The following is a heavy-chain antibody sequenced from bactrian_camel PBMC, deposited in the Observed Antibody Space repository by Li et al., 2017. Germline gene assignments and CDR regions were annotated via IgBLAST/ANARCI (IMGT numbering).Heavy chain of an antibody. D-gene: IGHD6*01. CDR3: AEGRGSRGEHCYSLNY. CDR1: RKVYIRSC. CDR2: IYTGDGRT. V-gene: IGHV3S54*01. Sequence: HVQLVESGGGSVQAGGNLTLSCTTSRKVYIRSCMGWFRQAPGKEREGVAAIYTGDGRTRYGDFVKGRFTIARDNAKNTVYLQMNNLQPEDTATYYCAEGRGSRGEHCYSLNYWGQGTQVTVS. J-gene: IGHJ4*01.